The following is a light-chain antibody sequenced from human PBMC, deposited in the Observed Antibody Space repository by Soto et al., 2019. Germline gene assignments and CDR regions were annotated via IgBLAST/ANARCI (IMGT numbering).Light chain of an antibody. V-gene: IGKV1-12*01. Sequence: DIQMTQSPSSVSSSVGDRVTITCRAGQGISSWLDWYRQKPGKARKLLIYAASSLQSGVPSRFSGSGSGTDFTLTISRRQPEDFATYYCQPANSFPLTLGGGTKVEIK. CDR3: QPANSFPLT. J-gene: IGKJ4*01. CDR1: QGISSW. CDR2: AAS.